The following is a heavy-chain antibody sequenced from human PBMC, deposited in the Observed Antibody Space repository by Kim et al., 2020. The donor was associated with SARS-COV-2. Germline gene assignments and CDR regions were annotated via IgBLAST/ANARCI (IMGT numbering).Heavy chain of an antibody. CDR1: GASVSSNY. J-gene: IGHJ4*02. CDR3: ARLPADS. V-gene: IGHV4-59*02. CDR2: IYNSGST. Sequence: SETLSLTCAVSGASVSSNYLSWIRQPPGKGLEYIGYIYNSGSTNYNPSLKRRVTISADTSKNQFSLKLSSVTAADTAVYYFARLPADSGGQGTVFTVPS.